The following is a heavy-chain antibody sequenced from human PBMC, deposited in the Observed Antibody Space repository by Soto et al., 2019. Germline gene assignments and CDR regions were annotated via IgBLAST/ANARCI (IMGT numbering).Heavy chain of an antibody. J-gene: IGHJ5*02. D-gene: IGHD4-17*01. Sequence: GGSLRLSCAASGFTFSIYAISWVRQAPGKGLEWVSAISGSGGSTYYADAVGGRFTISGDNSKNTLYLQMDSLRAEDTAVYYCAREVVYGDYKDWFDPWGQGTLVTVSS. V-gene: IGHV3-23*01. CDR3: AREVVYGDYKDWFDP. CDR1: GFTFSIYA. CDR2: ISGSGGST.